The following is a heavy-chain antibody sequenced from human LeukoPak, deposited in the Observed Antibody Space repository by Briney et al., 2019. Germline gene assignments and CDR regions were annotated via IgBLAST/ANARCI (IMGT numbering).Heavy chain of an antibody. CDR2: ISSSSSTI. CDR1: GFTFSSYS. D-gene: IGHD6-13*01. J-gene: IGHJ5*02. CDR3: ARVRYSSSLRWFDP. V-gene: IGHV3-48*01. Sequence: GGSLRLSCAASGFTFSSYSMNWVRQAPGKGLEWVLYISSSSSTIYYADSVKGRFTISRDNAKNSLYLQMNSLRAEDTAVYYCARVRYSSSLRWFDPWGQGTLVTVSS.